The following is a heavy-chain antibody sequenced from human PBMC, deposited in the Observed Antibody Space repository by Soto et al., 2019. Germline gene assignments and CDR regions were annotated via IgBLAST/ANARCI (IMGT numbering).Heavy chain of an antibody. J-gene: IGHJ4*02. CDR3: ARTGGATDS. CDR2: TYYRSKWYN. D-gene: IGHD3-10*01. CDR1: GDSVSSNSAA. V-gene: IGHV6-1*01. Sequence: SQTLSLTCAISGDSVSSNSAAWNWIRQSPSRGFEWLGRTYYRSKWYNEYAVSVKGRISINSDTSKNHFSLQLNSVTPEDTAVSYCARTGGATDSWGQGTLVTVSS.